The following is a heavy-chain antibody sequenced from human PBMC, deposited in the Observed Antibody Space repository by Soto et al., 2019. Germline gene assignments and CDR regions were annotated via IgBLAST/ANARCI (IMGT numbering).Heavy chain of an antibody. V-gene: IGHV1-2*04. Sequence: ASVKVSCKASGYTFTSYYMHWVRQAPGQGLEWMGWINPNSGGTNYAQKFQGWVTMTRDTSISTAYMELSRLRSDDTAVYYCARAPPLRYFVWLPGQKRFDPWGQGTLVTVPS. CDR3: ARAPPLRYFVWLPGQKRFDP. D-gene: IGHD3-9*01. J-gene: IGHJ5*02. CDR2: INPNSGGT. CDR1: GYTFTSYY.